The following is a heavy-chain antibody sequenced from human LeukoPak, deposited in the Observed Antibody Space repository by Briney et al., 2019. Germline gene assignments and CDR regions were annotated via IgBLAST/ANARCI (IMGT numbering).Heavy chain of an antibody. Sequence: PGGSLRLSCAASGFTFSSYWMSWVRQAPGKGLEWVANIKQDGSEKYYVDSVKGRFTISRDNAKNSLYLQMNSLRAEDTAVYYCAREGIAAAGLNDYWGQGTLVTVSS. D-gene: IGHD6-13*01. V-gene: IGHV3-7*01. CDR2: IKQDGSEK. CDR3: AREGIAAAGLNDY. J-gene: IGHJ4*02. CDR1: GFTFSSYW.